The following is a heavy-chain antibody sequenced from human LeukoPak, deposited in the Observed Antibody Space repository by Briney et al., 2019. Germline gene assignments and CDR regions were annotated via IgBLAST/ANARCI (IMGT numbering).Heavy chain of an antibody. CDR1: GFTFSSYS. CDR3: ARDPYYYDSSGYYFAHFQH. Sequence: GGSLRLSCAASGFTFSSYSMNWVRQAPGKGLEWVSSISSSSSYIYYADSVKGRFTISRDNAKNSLYLQMNSLRAEDTAVYYCARDPYYYDSSGYYFAHFQHWGQGTLVTVSS. CDR2: ISSSSSYI. J-gene: IGHJ1*01. D-gene: IGHD3-22*01. V-gene: IGHV3-21*01.